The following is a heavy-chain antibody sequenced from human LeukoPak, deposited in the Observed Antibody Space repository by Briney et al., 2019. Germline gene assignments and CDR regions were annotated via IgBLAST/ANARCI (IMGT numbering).Heavy chain of an antibody. CDR2: IYPSGST. CDR1: GGSISSYY. J-gene: IGHJ4*02. V-gene: IGHV4-4*09. Sequence: PSETLYLTCTVSGGSISSYYWSWIRQPPGKGLEWIGYIYPSGSTNYNPSLKSRVTISVDTSKNQFSLKLSSVTAADTAVYYCARGITAAGYFDYWGQGTLVTVSS. CDR3: ARGITAAGYFDY. D-gene: IGHD6-13*01.